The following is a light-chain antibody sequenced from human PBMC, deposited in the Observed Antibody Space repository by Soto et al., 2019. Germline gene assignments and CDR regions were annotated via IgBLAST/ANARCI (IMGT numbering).Light chain of an antibody. Sequence: EVVVTQSPDTLSLSPGETATLSCRASQSVSSSVAWYQHKPGQTPRLVVHRGDKRAPGLPPRFSGSGSGTDFTPTNSSLESDDFAIYYCQQRYSWLRAFGPGTKVDIK. CDR2: RGD. CDR1: QSVSSS. CDR3: QQRYSWLRA. J-gene: IGKJ1*01. V-gene: IGKV3-11*01.